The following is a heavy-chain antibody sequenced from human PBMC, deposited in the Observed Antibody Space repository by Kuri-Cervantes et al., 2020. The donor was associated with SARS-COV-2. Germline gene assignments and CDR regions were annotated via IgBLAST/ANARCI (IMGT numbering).Heavy chain of an antibody. D-gene: IGHD5-24*01. CDR1: GFSISDRAYW. CDR2: IKHDGSER. Sequence: GESLKISCAASGFSISDRAYWMTWVRQTPGKGLEWVANIKHDGSERFYVDSVKGRFTISRDNAKNSLYLQMDSLRAEDTAVYYCVREKGGWLQGDYWGQGTLVTVSS. CDR3: VREKGGWLQGDY. V-gene: IGHV3-7*01. J-gene: IGHJ4*02.